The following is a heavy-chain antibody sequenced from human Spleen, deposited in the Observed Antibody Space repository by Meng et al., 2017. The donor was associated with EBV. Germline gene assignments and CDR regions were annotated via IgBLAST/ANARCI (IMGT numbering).Heavy chain of an antibody. CDR1: GYTFSSHG. J-gene: IGHJ4*02. Sequence: QVQLVQSGAEVKKAGASVKVSCKASGYTFSSHGIRWVRQAPGQGLEWMAWISTYNGNTNYAQKLQGRVTLTTDTSTSTVHMELRSLRSDDTAVYYCARNYGDSASDYWGQGTLVTVSS. CDR3: ARNYGDSASDY. V-gene: IGHV1-18*01. CDR2: ISTYNGNT. D-gene: IGHD4-17*01.